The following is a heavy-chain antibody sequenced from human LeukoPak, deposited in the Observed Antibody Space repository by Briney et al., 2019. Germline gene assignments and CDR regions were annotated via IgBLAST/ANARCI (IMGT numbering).Heavy chain of an antibody. CDR2: ISYDGSNK. J-gene: IGHJ3*02. CDR1: GFTFSAYA. D-gene: IGHD1-26*01. V-gene: IGHV3-30*01. Sequence: PGTSLRLSCAASGFTFSAYAIHWVRQAPGKGLEWVAVISYDGSNKYYADSVKGRFTISGDKSKDTLYLQMKSLRPEDTAVYYCARGPGPIAGAKNPFDIWGQGTMVTVSS. CDR3: ARGPGPIAGAKNPFDI.